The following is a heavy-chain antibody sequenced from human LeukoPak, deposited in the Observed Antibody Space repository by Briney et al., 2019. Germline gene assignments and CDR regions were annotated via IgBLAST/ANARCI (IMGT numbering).Heavy chain of an antibody. CDR2: ISGSGGST. D-gene: IGHD3-22*01. V-gene: IGHV3-23*01. CDR1: GFTFSSYA. CDR3: AKDLRQTYYDSSGPLDY. Sequence: GGSLRLSGAASGFTFSSYAMSWVRQAPGKGLEWVSAISGSGGSTYYADSVKGRFTISRDNSKNTLYLQMNSLRAEDTAIYYCAKDLRQTYYDSSGPLDYWGQGTLVTVSS. J-gene: IGHJ4*02.